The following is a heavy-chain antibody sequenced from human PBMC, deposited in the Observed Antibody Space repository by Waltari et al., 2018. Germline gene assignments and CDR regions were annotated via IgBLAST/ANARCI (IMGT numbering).Heavy chain of an antibody. D-gene: IGHD3-9*01. CDR1: VLSVPAYP. J-gene: IGHJ6*03. Sequence: QVHLQQWGAGLLQPSETLSLTCGVYVLSVPAYPWNMIRQAPGKGLEWIGDINHSGNTDYNPSLESRVTISADTSKNQCSLHLTSVTAADTAVYYCARGHPFTIVSPRYYYYYYMDVWDKGTAVTVSS. V-gene: IGHV4-34*01. CDR3: ARGHPFTIVSPRYYYYYYMDV. CDR2: INHSGNT.